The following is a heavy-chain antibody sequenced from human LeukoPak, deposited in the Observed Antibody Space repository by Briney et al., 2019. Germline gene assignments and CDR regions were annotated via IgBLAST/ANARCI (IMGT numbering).Heavy chain of an antibody. Sequence: PGGSLRLSCAASGFTFSSYAMSWVRQAPGKGLEWVSAISGSGGSTYYADSVKGRFTISRDNSKSTLYLQMNSLRAEDTAVYYCAKDQPVVVVAATLHYWGQGTLVTVSS. CDR3: AKDQPVVVVAATLHY. D-gene: IGHD2-15*01. CDR2: ISGSGGST. J-gene: IGHJ4*02. CDR1: GFTFSSYA. V-gene: IGHV3-23*01.